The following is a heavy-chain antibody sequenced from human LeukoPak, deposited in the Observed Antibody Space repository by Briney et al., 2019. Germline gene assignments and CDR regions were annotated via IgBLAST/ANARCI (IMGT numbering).Heavy chain of an antibody. J-gene: IGHJ3*02. Sequence: GESLKISCKGSGFSFSTHWIGWVHQMSGKGLEWMGIMYPGDSDTRYSPSFQGQITISADKSLSTAYLQWSSLKASDTAMYYCARSHCSGDCYSEAFDIWGQGTMVTVSS. CDR1: GFSFSTHW. D-gene: IGHD2-21*02. CDR3: ARSHCSGDCYSEAFDI. CDR2: MYPGDSDT. V-gene: IGHV5-51*07.